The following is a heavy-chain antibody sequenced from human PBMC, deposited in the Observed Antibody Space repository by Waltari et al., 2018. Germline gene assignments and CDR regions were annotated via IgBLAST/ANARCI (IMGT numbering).Heavy chain of an antibody. CDR2: NNPNSGGT. J-gene: IGHJ5*02. V-gene: IGHV1-2*02. Sequence: QVQLVQSGAEVKKPGASVKVSCKASGYTFTGYYMHWVRQAPGQGLEGMGWNNPNSGGTNDAQKFQGRVTRTRDTSISTAYMELRRLRSDDMAVYYCARSGRIVVVVAAKGRWFDPWGQGTLVTVSS. CDR3: ARSGRIVVVVAAKGRWFDP. CDR1: GYTFTGYY. D-gene: IGHD2-15*01.